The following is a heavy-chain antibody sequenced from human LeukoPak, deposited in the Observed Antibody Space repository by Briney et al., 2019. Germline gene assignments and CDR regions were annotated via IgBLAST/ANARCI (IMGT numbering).Heavy chain of an antibody. CDR3: ARIRGGSSRGGAFDI. V-gene: IGHV1-69*04. CDR1: GGTFSSYA. D-gene: IGHD2-15*01. Sequence: ASVKVSCKASGGTFSSYAISWVRQAPGQGLEWMGRIIPILGIANYAQKFQGRVTITADKSTSTAYMELRSLRSDDTAVYYCARIRGGSSRGGAFDIWGQGTMVTVS. J-gene: IGHJ3*02. CDR2: IIPILGIA.